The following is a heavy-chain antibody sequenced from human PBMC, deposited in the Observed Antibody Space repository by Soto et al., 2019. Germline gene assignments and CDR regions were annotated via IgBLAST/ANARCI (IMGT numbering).Heavy chain of an antibody. CDR2: INQGGSVR. Sequence: EVQVVESGGGLVQPGGSLRLSCVASGFTFRNYWMTWVRQAPGKGLEWVANINQGGSVRYYVESVKGRFTISRDDANNSVFLQMISLKTEDTAVYDCARVNYNDWDFDYWGRGTLVTVSS. V-gene: IGHV3-7*01. J-gene: IGHJ4*02. CDR3: ARVNYNDWDFDY. CDR1: GFTFRNYW. D-gene: IGHD3-22*01.